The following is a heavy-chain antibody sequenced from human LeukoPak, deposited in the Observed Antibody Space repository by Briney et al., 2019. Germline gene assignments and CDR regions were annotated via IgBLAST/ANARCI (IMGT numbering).Heavy chain of an antibody. CDR2: ISYDGSNK. Sequence: PGGSLRLSCAASGFTFSSYAIHWVRQAPGKGLEWVAVISYDGSNKYYADSVKGRFTISRDNSKNTLFLQMNSLRAEDTAVYYCAKDSRVVTDTPGDYWGQGTLVTVSS. J-gene: IGHJ4*02. CDR3: AKDSRVVTDTPGDY. V-gene: IGHV3-30-3*01. D-gene: IGHD4-23*01. CDR1: GFTFSSYA.